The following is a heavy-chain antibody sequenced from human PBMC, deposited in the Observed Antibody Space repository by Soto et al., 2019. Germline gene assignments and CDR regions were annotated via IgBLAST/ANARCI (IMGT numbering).Heavy chain of an antibody. CDR2: ISTSGNTI. J-gene: IGHJ4*02. V-gene: IGHV3-11*01. CDR3: ARDGVSDYSSPYYFDY. Sequence: LRLSCAASEFSFSDYYMSWIRQAPGKGLEWVSYISTSGNTIYYADSVKGRFTISRDNAKNSLYLQMNSLRAEDTAVYYCARDGVSDYSSPYYFDYWGQGTLVTVSS. D-gene: IGHD4-4*01. CDR1: EFSFSDYY.